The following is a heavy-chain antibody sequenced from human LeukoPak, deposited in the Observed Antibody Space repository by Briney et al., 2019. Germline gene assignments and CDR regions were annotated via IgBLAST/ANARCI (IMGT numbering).Heavy chain of an antibody. D-gene: IGHD3-22*01. CDR3: ARGGYYYDSSGYSHLPDY. CDR2: IIPIFGTA. V-gene: IGHV1-69*13. Sequence: SVKVSCKASGGTFSSYAISWVRQAPGQGLEWMGGIIPIFGTANYAQKFQGRVTITADESTSTAYMELSSLRSEDTAVYYCARGGYYYDSSGYSHLPDYWGQGTLVTVSA. J-gene: IGHJ4*02. CDR1: GGTFSSYA.